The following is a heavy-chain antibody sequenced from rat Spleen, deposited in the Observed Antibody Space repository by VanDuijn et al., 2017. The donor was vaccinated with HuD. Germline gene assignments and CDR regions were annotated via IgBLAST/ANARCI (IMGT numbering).Heavy chain of an antibody. J-gene: IGHJ2*01. CDR2: INSEGTT. V-gene: IGHV3-3*01. CDR1: GLSLTSNS. D-gene: IGHD1-10*01. Sequence: VQLKESGPGLVQPSQTLSLTCTVSGLSLTSNSVSWIRQPPGKGLEWMGYINSEGTTNYNPSLKSRISITRDTSKNQFFLQVNSVTTEDTATYYCARDNNYKAYWGQGVMVTVSS. CDR3: ARDNNYKAY.